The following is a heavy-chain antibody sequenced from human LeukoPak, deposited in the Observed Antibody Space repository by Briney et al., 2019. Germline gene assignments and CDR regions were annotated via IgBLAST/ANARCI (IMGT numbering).Heavy chain of an antibody. V-gene: IGHV3-21*01. CDR2: ISSRSSCI. D-gene: IGHD2-2*01. J-gene: IGHJ4*02. CDR1: GFTFSSYS. Sequence: PGGSLRLSWAASGFTFSSYSMNWVRQAPGKGLEWVSSISSRSSCIYYADSVKGRFTISRNNAKNSLYLQMNSLRAKDTAVYYCARDRDCSSTSCPIDYWGQGTLVTVSS. CDR3: ARDRDCSSTSCPIDY.